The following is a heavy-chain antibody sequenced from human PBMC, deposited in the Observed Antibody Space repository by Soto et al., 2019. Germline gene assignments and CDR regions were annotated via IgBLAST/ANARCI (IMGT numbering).Heavy chain of an antibody. CDR1: GYTFTSYY. D-gene: IGHD5-12*01. CDR3: VFPSNSGSPIDY. Sequence: ASVKVSCKASGYTFTSYYMHWVRQAPGQGLEWMGIINPSGGSTSYAQKFQGRVTMTRDTSTSTVYMELSSLRSEDTAVYYCVFPSNSGSPIDYWGQGTLVTVSS. CDR2: INPSGGST. J-gene: IGHJ4*02. V-gene: IGHV1-46*01.